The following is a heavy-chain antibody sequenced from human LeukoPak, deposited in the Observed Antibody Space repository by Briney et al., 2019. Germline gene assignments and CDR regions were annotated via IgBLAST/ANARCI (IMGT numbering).Heavy chain of an antibody. V-gene: IGHV3-64*01. D-gene: IGHD2-15*01. Sequence: GGSLRLSCATSGFIFNTHSMHWVRQAPGKGLEYVSTINLNGTMTYYANSVKGRFTISRDNSKNTLYLQMGSLRVEDMAVYYCAIEVPSGGGIDHWGQGTLVTV. CDR3: AIEVPSGGGIDH. CDR2: INLNGTMT. CDR1: GFIFNTHS. J-gene: IGHJ4*02.